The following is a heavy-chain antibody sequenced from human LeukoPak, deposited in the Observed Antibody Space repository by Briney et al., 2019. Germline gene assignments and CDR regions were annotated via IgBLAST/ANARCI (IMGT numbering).Heavy chain of an antibody. D-gene: IGHD2-15*01. CDR1: GFTFTSYW. Sequence: GGSLRLSCAASGFTFTSYWMNWVRQAPGKGLEWVAVISHDGSNIHYGDSVKGRFTISRDNSQNMLYLQMNSLRAEDTAMYYCAKDPYRVVVATGNYLDPWGQGTLVTVSS. CDR2: ISHDGSNI. V-gene: IGHV3-30*18. J-gene: IGHJ5*02. CDR3: AKDPYRVVVATGNYLDP.